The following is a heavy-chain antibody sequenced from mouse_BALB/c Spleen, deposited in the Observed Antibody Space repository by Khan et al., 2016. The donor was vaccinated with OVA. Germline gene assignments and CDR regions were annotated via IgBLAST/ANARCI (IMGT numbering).Heavy chain of an antibody. D-gene: IGHD2-1*01. CDR2: TNPTNGRT. Sequence: QVQLQQPGAELVKAGASVKMSCKASGYTFTSYWMHWVKQRLGQGLEWFAETNPTNGRTNYNEKFKSKATLTVDKSSSTAYMQLSSPTSEDSAVYYCARLLINFDYWGQGTTLTVSS. V-gene: IGHV1S81*02. CDR1: GYTFTSYW. CDR3: ARLLINFDY. J-gene: IGHJ2*01.